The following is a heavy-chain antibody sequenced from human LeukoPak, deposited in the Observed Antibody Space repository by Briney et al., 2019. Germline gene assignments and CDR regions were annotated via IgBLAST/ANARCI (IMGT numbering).Heavy chain of an antibody. D-gene: IGHD3-3*01. CDR3: ARGELGFWSGYSYYFDY. CDR2: INHSGST. V-gene: IGHV4-34*01. CDR1: GGSFSGYY. J-gene: IGHJ4*02. Sequence: SETLSLTCAVYGGSFSGYYWSWIRQPPGKGLEWIGEINHSGSTNYNPSLKSRLTISVDPSKNQFSLKLSSVTAADTAVYYCARGELGFWSGYSYYFDYWGQGTLVTVSS.